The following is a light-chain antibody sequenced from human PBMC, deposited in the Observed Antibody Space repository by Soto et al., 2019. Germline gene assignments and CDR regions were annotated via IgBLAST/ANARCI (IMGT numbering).Light chain of an antibody. CDR3: SSYTSSNPYV. J-gene: IGLJ1*01. V-gene: IGLV2-14*03. CDR1: SSDIGDYTY. Sequence: QSALTQPASVSGSPGQSITISCTGTSSDIGDYTYVSWYQQHPGNAPKLMIFDVNHRPSGVSNRFSGSKSGNTASLTISGLQAEDEADYYCSSYTSSNPYVFGTWTKLTVL. CDR2: DVN.